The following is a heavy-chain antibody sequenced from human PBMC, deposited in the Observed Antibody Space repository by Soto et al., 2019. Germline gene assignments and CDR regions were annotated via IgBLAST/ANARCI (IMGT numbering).Heavy chain of an antibody. CDR1: DDSINSDKYY. CDR2: IYYRGNA. CDR3: ARLEGLATISYYFDF. J-gene: IGHJ4*02. V-gene: IGHV4-39*01. Sequence: QLQLQESGPGLVQPSETLSLTCSVSDDSINSDKYYWGWIRQPPGKGLAWIGSIYYRGNAYYNPSLQTRATISLDKSRSQFSLKLNSVTAADSAVYFCARLEGLATISYYFDFWGPGALVTVSS. D-gene: IGHD3-9*01.